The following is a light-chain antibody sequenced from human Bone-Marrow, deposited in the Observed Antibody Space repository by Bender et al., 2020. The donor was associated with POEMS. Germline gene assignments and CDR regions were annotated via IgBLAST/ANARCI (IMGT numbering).Light chain of an antibody. CDR1: NGLNTYD. Sequence: QVVLTQSPSASASLGASVKLTCTLSNGLNTYDVAWHQQQPEKGPRFLMRLNSDGSHTKGDGISDRFSGSASRVDRYLTISSLQSEDEADYYCQTWTTGIVVFGGGTKLTVL. V-gene: IGLV4-69*01. CDR3: QTWTTGIVV. J-gene: IGLJ2*01. CDR2: LNSDGSH.